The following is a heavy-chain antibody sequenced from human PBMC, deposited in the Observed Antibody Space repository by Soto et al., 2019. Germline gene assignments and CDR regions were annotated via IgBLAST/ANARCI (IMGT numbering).Heavy chain of an antibody. D-gene: IGHD1-26*01. CDR1: GVSVSRDYQ. J-gene: IGHJ1*01. Sequence: SETLSLTCTVSGVSVSRDYQWIWIRQPPGKGLEWIGHISYSGSPYYHPSLRSRLSISVDTSTNQFSLKVKSVTAADTAVYYCVRAWDFWGQGTLVTVSS. CDR2: ISYSGSP. V-gene: IGHV4-30-4*08. CDR3: VRAWDF.